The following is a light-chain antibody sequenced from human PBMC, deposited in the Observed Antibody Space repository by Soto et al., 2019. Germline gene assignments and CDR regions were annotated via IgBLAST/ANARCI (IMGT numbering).Light chain of an antibody. J-gene: IGLJ1*01. CDR1: SSDVTDSNY. CDR2: EVT. Sequence: QSALTQPASVSGSPGQSITISCIGTSSDVTDSNYVSWYQHHPGKAPKLIIYEVTTRPSGVSNRFSGSKSGSTASLTISGLQAEDEADYYCRSYTNGLYAFGTGTKVTVL. CDR3: RSYTNGLYA. V-gene: IGLV2-14*01.